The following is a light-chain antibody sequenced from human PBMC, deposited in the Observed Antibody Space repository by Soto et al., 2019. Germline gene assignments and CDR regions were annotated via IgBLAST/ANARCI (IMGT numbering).Light chain of an antibody. V-gene: IGKV3-11*01. Sequence: EIVMTQSPATLSVSPGGRATLSCRASQSVGSNVAWYQQKPGQAPRLLIYGAFNRATGIPARFSGSGSGTDFTLTISSLEPEDAAVYYCQQRNVWPPVTFGQGTRLEIK. J-gene: IGKJ5*01. CDR2: GAF. CDR3: QQRNVWPPVT. CDR1: QSVGSN.